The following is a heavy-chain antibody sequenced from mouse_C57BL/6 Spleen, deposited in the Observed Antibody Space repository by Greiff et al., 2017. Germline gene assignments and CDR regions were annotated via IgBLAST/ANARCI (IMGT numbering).Heavy chain of an antibody. CDR2: IWTGGGT. Sequence: VQGVESGPGLVAPSQSLSITCTVSGFSLTSYAISWVRQPPGKGLEWLGVIWTGGGTNYNSALKSRLSISKDNSKSQVFLKMNSLQTDDTARYXCARNNDGYPAWFAYWGQGTLVTVSA. CDR1: GFSLTSYA. D-gene: IGHD2-3*01. CDR3: ARNNDGYPAWFAY. V-gene: IGHV2-9-1*01. J-gene: IGHJ3*01.